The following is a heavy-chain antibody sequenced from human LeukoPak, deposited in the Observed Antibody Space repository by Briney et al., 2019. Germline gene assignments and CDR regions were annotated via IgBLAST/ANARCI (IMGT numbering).Heavy chain of an antibody. D-gene: IGHD1-7*01. Sequence: SVKVSCKASEGSFNSYPLSWVRQAPGQGLEWMGRIIPTISITDYAQKFQGRITITADKSTYTVYMELNSLGSDDTAVYYCAREPGFVNYWGQGTLVTVSS. J-gene: IGHJ1*01. CDR1: EGSFNSYP. CDR3: AREPGFVNY. V-gene: IGHV1-69*04. CDR2: IIPTISIT.